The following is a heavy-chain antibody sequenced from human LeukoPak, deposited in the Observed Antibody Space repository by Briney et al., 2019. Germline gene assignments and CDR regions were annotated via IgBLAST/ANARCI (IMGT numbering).Heavy chain of an antibody. CDR2: ISAYNGNT. D-gene: IGHD4-17*01. Sequence: ASVKVSCKASGYTFTSYGISWVRQAPGQGLEWMGWISAYNGNTNYAQKLQGRVTMTTDTSTSTAYMELRSPRADDTAVYCCAREYGDLNPDAFDIWGQGTMVTVSS. V-gene: IGHV1-18*01. J-gene: IGHJ3*02. CDR1: GYTFTSYG. CDR3: AREYGDLNPDAFDI.